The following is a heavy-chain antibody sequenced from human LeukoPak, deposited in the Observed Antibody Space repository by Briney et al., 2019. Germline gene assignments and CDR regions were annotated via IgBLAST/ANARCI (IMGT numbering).Heavy chain of an antibody. V-gene: IGHV1-69*05. J-gene: IGHJ4*02. CDR1: GGTFSSYA. CDR2: IIPIFGTA. D-gene: IGHD3-22*01. Sequence: SVKVSCKASGGTFSSYAISWVRQAPGQGLERMGGIIPIFGTANYAQKFQGRVTITTDESTSTAYMELSSLRSEDTAVYYCARRDFDDSSGYYYGHFDYWGQGTLVTVSS. CDR3: ARRDFDDSSGYYYGHFDY.